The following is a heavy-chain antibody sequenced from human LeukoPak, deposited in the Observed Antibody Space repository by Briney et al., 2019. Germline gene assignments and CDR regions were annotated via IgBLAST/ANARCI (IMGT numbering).Heavy chain of an antibody. CDR2: ISYDGSNK. J-gene: IGHJ5*02. D-gene: IGHD2-2*01. CDR3: VRGGVPAAMHAWFDP. CDR1: GFTFSSYA. Sequence: GRSLRLSCAASGFTFSSYAMHWVRQAPGKGLEWVAVISYDGSNKYYADPVKGRFTISRDNSKNTLYLQMNSLRAEDTAVYYCVRGGVPAAMHAWFDPWGQGTLVTVSS. V-gene: IGHV3-30*04.